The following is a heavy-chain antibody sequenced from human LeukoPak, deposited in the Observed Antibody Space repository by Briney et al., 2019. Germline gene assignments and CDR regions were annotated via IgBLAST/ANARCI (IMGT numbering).Heavy chain of an antibody. CDR3: ARDHTETSSLNFRNYYFYGMDI. V-gene: IGHV4-31*03. J-gene: IGHJ6*02. CDR1: GGSIRSGDYS. CDR2: IYYSGST. D-gene: IGHD4-4*01. Sequence: SQTLSLTCTVSGGSIRSGDYSWNWIRQHPGKGLEWIGYIYYSGSTYYNPSLTSRVTMSVDTSKNQFSLKLSSVTAADTAIYYCARDHTETSSLNFRNYYFYGMDIWGQGTTVIVSS.